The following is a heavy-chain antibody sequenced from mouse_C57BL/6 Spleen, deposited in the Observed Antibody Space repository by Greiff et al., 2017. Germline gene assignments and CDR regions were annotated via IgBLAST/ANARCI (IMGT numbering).Heavy chain of an antibody. CDR3: ARCYDYAYAMDY. D-gene: IGHD2-4*01. CDR2: IYPGDGDT. V-gene: IGHV1-80*01. CDR1: GYAFSSYW. Sequence: VKLVESGAELVKPGASVKISCKASGYAFSSYWMNWVKQRPGKGLEWIGQIYPGDGDTNYNGKFKGKATLTADKSSSTAYMQLSSLTSEDSAVYFCARCYDYAYAMDYWGQGTSVTVSS. J-gene: IGHJ4*01.